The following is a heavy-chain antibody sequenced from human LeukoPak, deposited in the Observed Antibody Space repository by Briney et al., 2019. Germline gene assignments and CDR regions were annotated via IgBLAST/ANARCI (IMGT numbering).Heavy chain of an antibody. J-gene: IGHJ6*02. D-gene: IGHD3-10*01. V-gene: IGHV4-59*01. Sequence: SETLSLTCTVSGGSISSYYWSWIRQPPGKGLEWIGYIYYSGSTNYNPSLKSRVTISVDTSKNQFSLKLSSVTAADTAVYYCARTASGRFHMDVWGRGTTVTVSS. CDR3: ARTASGRFHMDV. CDR2: IYYSGST. CDR1: GGSISSYY.